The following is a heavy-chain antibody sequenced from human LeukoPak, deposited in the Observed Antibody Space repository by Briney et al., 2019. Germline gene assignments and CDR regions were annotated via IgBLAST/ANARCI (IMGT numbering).Heavy chain of an antibody. CDR3: ARDRNIVVVPAANPYMDV. V-gene: IGHV3-74*01. Sequence: GGSLRLSCAASGLTFSTYWMHWVRQAPGKGLVWVSRINTDGSSTSYADSVKGRFTISRDNAKNTLYLQMNSLRAEDTAVYYCARDRNIVVVPAANPYMDVWGKGTTVTVSS. CDR1: GLTFSTYW. CDR2: INTDGSST. D-gene: IGHD2-2*01. J-gene: IGHJ6*03.